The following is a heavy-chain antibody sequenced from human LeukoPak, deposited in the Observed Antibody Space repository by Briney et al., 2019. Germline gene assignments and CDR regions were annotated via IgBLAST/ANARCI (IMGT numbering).Heavy chain of an antibody. CDR1: GGSFSGYY. Sequence: SETLSLTCAVYGGSFSGYYWSWIRQPPGKGLEWIGEINHSGSTNYNPSLKGRVTISVDTSKNQFSLKLSSVTAADTAVYYCARGGRGRGYYYGSGSSLDVWGKGTTVTVSS. J-gene: IGHJ6*04. D-gene: IGHD3-10*01. CDR2: INHSGST. CDR3: ARGGRGRGYYYGSGSSLDV. V-gene: IGHV4-34*01.